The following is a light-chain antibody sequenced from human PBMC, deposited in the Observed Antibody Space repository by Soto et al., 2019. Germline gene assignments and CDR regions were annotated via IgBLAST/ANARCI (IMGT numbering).Light chain of an antibody. CDR1: QSIGSW. J-gene: IGKJ4*01. CDR3: QQYDRGVT. CDR2: KAS. V-gene: IGKV1-5*03. Sequence: DIQMTQSPSTLSASVGDRVTITCRASQSIGSWLAWYRQKPGNAPKLLIYKASSLQSGVPSRFSGSGSGTEFTLTISSLQPDDFATYYCQQYDRGVTFAGGTKVDIK.